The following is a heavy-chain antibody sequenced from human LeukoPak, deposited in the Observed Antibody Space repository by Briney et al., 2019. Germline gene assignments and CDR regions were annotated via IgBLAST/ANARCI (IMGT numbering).Heavy chain of an antibody. D-gene: IGHD1-26*01. Sequence: GASVKVSCKASGYSFVGYGITWVRQAPGQGLEWMGWFNPENGNTNYAQKVQGRVTMTADTSTSTSYMELRSLRSDDTAVYYCARVGLTWWDLPDYCGQGTLVTVSS. V-gene: IGHV1-18*01. CDR1: GYSFVGYG. J-gene: IGHJ4*02. CDR3: ARVGLTWWDLPDY. CDR2: FNPENGNT.